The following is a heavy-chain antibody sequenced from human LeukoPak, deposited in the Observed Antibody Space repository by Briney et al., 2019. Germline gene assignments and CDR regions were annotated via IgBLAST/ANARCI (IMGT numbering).Heavy chain of an antibody. CDR3: ARDLEYSSSYYYYGMDV. J-gene: IGHJ6*02. CDR1: GDSVSINSAA. Sequence: SPTLSLTYAISGDSVSINSAAWTWIRQSPSRGLEWLGSAYYRSKWYNDYAVSLKSRITINPDTSKNQFSLQLNSVTPEDTAVYYCARDLEYSSSYYYYGMDVWGQGTTVTVSS. D-gene: IGHD6-6*01. V-gene: IGHV6-1*01. CDR2: AYYRSKWYN.